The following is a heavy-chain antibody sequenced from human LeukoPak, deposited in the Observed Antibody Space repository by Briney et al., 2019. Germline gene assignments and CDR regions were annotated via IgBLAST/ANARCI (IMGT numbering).Heavy chain of an antibody. CDR2: IYYSGST. J-gene: IGHJ4*02. V-gene: IGHV4-31*11. D-gene: IGHD2-21*02. CDR1: GGSISSGGYS. Sequence: PSETLSLTCAVSGGSISSGGYSWSWIRQHPGKGLEWIGYIYYSGSTYYNPSLKSRVTISVDTSKNQFSLKLSSVTAADTAVYYCAREVPATAILDYWGQGTLVTVSS. CDR3: AREVPATAILDY.